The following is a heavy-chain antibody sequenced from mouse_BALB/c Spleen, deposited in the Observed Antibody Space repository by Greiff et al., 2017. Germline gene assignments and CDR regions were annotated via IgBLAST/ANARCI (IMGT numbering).Heavy chain of an antibody. J-gene: IGHJ2*01. Sequence: EVMLVESGAELVRPGASVKLSCTASGFTINDYYMHWVKQRPEQGLEWIGWIDPENGDTEYAPKFQGKATMTADTSSNTAYLQLSSLTSEDTAVYYCNAWGGNYFPFDYWGQGTTLTVSA. D-gene: IGHD2-1*01. CDR2: IDPENGDT. CDR1: GFTINDYY. V-gene: IGHV14-4*02. CDR3: NAWGGNYFPFDY.